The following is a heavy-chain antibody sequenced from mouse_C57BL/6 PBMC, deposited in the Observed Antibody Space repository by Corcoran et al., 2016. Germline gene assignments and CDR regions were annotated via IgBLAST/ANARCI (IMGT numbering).Heavy chain of an antibody. CDR3: ARGGPLLWSTY. CDR2: INPNNGGT. Sequence: EVQLQQSGPELVKPGASVKISCKASGYTFTDYYMNWVKQSHGKSLEWIGDINPNNGGTSYNQKFKGKATLTVDKSSSTAYMELRSLTSEDSAVYYCARGGPLLWSTYWGQGTLVTVSA. CDR1: GYTFTDYY. D-gene: IGHD2-1*01. V-gene: IGHV1-26*01. J-gene: IGHJ3*01.